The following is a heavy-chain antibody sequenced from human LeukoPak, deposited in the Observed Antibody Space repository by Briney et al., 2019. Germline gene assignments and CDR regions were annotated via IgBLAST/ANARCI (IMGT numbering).Heavy chain of an antibody. CDR1: GYSISSGYY. J-gene: IGHJ4*02. Sequence: SETLSLTCTVSGYSISSGYYWGWIRQPPGKGLEWIGSIYHSGSTYYNPSLKSRVTISVDTSKNQSSLKLSSVTAADTAVYYCARDVGYCSSTSCYAGWGQGTLVTVSS. CDR3: ARDVGYCSSTSCYAG. D-gene: IGHD2-2*01. V-gene: IGHV4-38-2*02. CDR2: IYHSGST.